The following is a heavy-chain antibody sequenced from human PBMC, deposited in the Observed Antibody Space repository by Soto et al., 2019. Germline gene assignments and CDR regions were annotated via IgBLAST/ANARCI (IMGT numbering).Heavy chain of an antibody. CDR2: IYYSGST. Sequence: ASETLPLTCTVSGGSIASSLYYWGWVRQSPGKGLEWIESIYYSGSTHYNPSLKSRVTVSVDTSKNHFSLKLTSVTAADTAVYYCATLPPRIVVVFTEMPTWGQGILVTVS. D-gene: IGHD2-21*01. J-gene: IGHJ5*02. CDR1: GGSIASSLYY. CDR3: ATLPPRIVVVFTEMPT. V-gene: IGHV4-39*01.